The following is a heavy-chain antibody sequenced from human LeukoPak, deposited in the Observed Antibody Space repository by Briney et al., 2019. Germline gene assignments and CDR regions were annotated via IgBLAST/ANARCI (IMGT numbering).Heavy chain of an antibody. CDR1: GFTVINNY. D-gene: IGHD3-22*01. CDR2: ISSSGGST. Sequence: PGGSLRLSCAASGFTVINNYMTWVRQAPGKGLEWVSAISSSGGSTYYAGSVKGRFTISRDNSKNTLYLQMNSLRAEDTAVYYCAKRYYYDNSGLWDSWGQGTLVRVSS. V-gene: IGHV3-23*01. J-gene: IGHJ4*02. CDR3: AKRYYYDNSGLWDS.